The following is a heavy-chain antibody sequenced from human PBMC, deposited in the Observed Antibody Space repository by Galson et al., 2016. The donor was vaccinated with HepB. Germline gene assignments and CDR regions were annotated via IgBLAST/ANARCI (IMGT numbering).Heavy chain of an antibody. CDR3: AKDPYYYGSGSYLYFHY. V-gene: IGHV3-53*01. J-gene: IGHJ4*02. CDR2: MYTAGHT. Sequence: SLRLSCAASGFYISRSYMAWVRQAPGKGLEWVSVMYTAGHTYYADSVRGRFTISRDNPKNILSLQMNSLRVEDTAVYYCAKDPYYYGSGSYLYFHYWGQGTLVTVSS. CDR1: GFYISRSY. D-gene: IGHD3-10*01.